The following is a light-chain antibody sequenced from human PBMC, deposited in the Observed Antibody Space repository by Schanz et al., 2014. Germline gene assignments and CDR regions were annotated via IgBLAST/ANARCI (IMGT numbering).Light chain of an antibody. V-gene: IGKV3D-20*02. J-gene: IGKJ4*01. CDR1: QSVSSNS. CDR3: QQHANWLT. CDR2: HAS. Sequence: EIVLTQSPATLSVSPGERATLSCRASQSVSSNSLAWFQQKPGQAPRLLIYHASNRATGIPDRFSGSGSGTDFTLTISSLEPEDFAIYYCQQHANWLTFGGGTKVEIK.